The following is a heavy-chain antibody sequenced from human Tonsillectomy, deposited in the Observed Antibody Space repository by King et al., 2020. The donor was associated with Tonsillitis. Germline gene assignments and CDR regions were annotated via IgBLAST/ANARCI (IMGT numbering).Heavy chain of an antibody. CDR1: GFIFSNYG. J-gene: IGHJ2*01. D-gene: IGHD3-16*01. CDR3: AKDGIGLSDWYCDL. CDR2: IAYDASYE. V-gene: IGHV3-30*18. Sequence: VQLVESGGGVVQPGRSLRLSCAASGFIFSNYGMQWVRQAPGTGLEWVALIAYDASYENYADSVKGRFAISRDNSKNKLYLEMNSLRVEETAVYYCAKDGIGLSDWYCDLWGRGTLVTVSS.